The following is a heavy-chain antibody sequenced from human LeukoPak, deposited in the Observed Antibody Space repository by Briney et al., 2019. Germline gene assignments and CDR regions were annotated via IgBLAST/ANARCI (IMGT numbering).Heavy chain of an antibody. CDR1: GGTFSSYA. V-gene: IGHV1-69*06. J-gene: IGHJ4*02. D-gene: IGHD1-26*01. CDR3: ATWRSRELPLYRFDY. CDR2: IIPIFGTA. Sequence: ASVKVSCKASGGTFSSYAISWVRQAPGQGLEWMGGIIPIFGTANYAQKFQGRVTMTEDTSTDTAYMELSSLRSEDAAVYYCATWRSRELPLYRFDYWGQGTLVTVSS.